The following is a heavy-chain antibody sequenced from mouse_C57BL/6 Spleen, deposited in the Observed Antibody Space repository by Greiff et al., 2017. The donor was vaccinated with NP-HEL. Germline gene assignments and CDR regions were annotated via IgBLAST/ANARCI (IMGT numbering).Heavy chain of an antibody. D-gene: IGHD2-5*01. CDR3: ARHEEEAYYSNYVWFAY. J-gene: IGHJ3*01. V-gene: IGHV1-62-2*01. Sequence: QVQLQQPGAELVKPGASVKLSCKASGYTFTEYTIHWVKQRSGQGLEWIGWFYPGSGSIKYNEKFKDKATLTADKSSITVFMELSRLTSEDSAVYFCARHEEEAYYSNYVWFAYWGQGTLVTVSA. CDR1: GYTFTEYT. CDR2: FYPGSGSI.